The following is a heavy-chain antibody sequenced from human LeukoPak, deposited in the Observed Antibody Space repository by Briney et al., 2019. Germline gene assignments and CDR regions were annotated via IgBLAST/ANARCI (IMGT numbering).Heavy chain of an antibody. CDR1: GYTFTSYD. J-gene: IGHJ6*03. Sequence: ASVKVSCKASGYTFTSYDINWVRQASGQGLEWMGWMNPNSGNTGYAQKFQGRATMTRNTSISTAYMELSSLRSEDTAVYYCARGVMTYYYMDVWGKGTTVTVSS. V-gene: IGHV1-8*01. CDR2: MNPNSGNT. D-gene: IGHD2-21*01. CDR3: ARGVMTYYYMDV.